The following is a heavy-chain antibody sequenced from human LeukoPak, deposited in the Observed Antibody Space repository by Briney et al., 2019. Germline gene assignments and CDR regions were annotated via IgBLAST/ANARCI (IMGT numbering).Heavy chain of an antibody. Sequence: GGSLRLSCAASGFTFSSYAMSWVRQSPGKGLEWVSAISGGGGSTYYAYYADSVKGRFTISRDNSKNTLYLQMNSLRAEDTAVYYCARVPTTVTTVYFDYWGQGTLVTVSS. V-gene: IGHV3-23*01. CDR1: GFTFSSYA. CDR2: ISGGGGSTYYA. D-gene: IGHD4-17*01. J-gene: IGHJ4*02. CDR3: ARVPTTVTTVYFDY.